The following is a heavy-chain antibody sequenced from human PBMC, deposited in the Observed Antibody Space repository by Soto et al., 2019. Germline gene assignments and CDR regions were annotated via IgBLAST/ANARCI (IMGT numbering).Heavy chain of an antibody. V-gene: IGHV4-31*03. J-gene: IGHJ4*02. CDR1: GGSITTGGYF. Sequence: QVQLQESGPGLVKASQTLSLTCTVSGGSITTGGYFWSWIRQHPGKGLEWTGYIFYRGTTHYNPALKSRVTISVDTSKNQFSLKRSSVTAADTAVYYCARVVSGSYFDYWGQGTLVTVSS. D-gene: IGHD1-26*01. CDR2: IFYRGTT. CDR3: ARVVSGSYFDY.